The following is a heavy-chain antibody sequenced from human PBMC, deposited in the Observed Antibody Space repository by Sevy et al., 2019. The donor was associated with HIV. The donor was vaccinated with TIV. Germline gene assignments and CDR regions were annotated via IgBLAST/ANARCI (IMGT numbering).Heavy chain of an antibody. Sequence: GESLKISCTASGFTFSSYDMNWVRQAPGKGLEWVSKISSSGSSIYYADSVKGRFTISRDNAKNSLNLQMNSLRAEDTAVYYCTRNGGAFDSGFDPWGQGTLVTVSS. CDR1: GFTFSSYD. CDR2: ISSSGSSI. D-gene: IGHD3-22*01. V-gene: IGHV3-48*03. CDR3: TRNGGAFDSGFDP. J-gene: IGHJ5*02.